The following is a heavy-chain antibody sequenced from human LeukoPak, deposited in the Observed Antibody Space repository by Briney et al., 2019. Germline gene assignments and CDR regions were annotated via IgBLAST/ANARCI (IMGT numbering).Heavy chain of an antibody. CDR3: ARASEMATAYY. Sequence: SETLSLTCAVYGGSFSGYYWSWIRQPPGKGLEWMGEINHSGSTNYNPSLKSRVTISVDTSKNQFSLKLSSVTAADTAVYYCARASEMATAYYWGQGTLVTVSS. J-gene: IGHJ4*02. V-gene: IGHV4-34*01. D-gene: IGHD5-24*01. CDR1: GGSFSGYY. CDR2: INHSGST.